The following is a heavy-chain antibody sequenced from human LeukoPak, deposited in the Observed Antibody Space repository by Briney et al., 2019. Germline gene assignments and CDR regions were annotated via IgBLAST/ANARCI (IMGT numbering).Heavy chain of an antibody. J-gene: IGHJ4*02. CDR1: GFTFSSYA. CDR2: ISGSGGST. V-gene: IGHV3-23*01. CDR3: AKDGAYYDFWSGYRHGHPYYFDF. D-gene: IGHD3-3*01. Sequence: GGSLRLSCAASGFTFSSYAMSWVRQAPGKGLEWVSAISGSGGSTYYADSVKGRFTISRDNSKNTLYLQMNSLRAEDTAVYYFAKDGAYYDFWSGYRHGHPYYFDFWVQGTLVTVSS.